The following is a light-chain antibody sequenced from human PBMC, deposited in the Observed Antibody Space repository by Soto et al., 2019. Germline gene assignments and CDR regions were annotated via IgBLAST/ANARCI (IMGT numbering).Light chain of an antibody. Sequence: QSALTQPASVSGSPGQSIAISCTGSSSDVGIYNYVSWYQQHPGKVPRLIIYEVSNRPSGVSNRFSGPKSGNTASLTISGLHAEDEAEYFCFSFKTTSTHVFGTGNKVTVL. CDR3: FSFKTTSTHV. CDR1: SSDVGIYNY. J-gene: IGLJ1*01. CDR2: EVS. V-gene: IGLV2-14*01.